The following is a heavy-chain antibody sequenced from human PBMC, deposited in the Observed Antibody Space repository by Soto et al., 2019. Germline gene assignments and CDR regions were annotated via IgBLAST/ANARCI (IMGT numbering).Heavy chain of an antibody. CDR2: ISDDGTNK. V-gene: IGHV3-30-3*01. J-gene: IGHJ4*02. Sequence: QVQLEESGGGVVQPGRSLRLSCKGSGFTFSSYAIQWVRQAPGKGLEWVAAISDDGTNKHTADSVKGRFTISRDNSRNTVYMQVNSLRVEYTAVYYCVRSLTTTVTAMGYWGQGTPVTVSS. D-gene: IGHD4-17*01. CDR3: VRSLTTTVTAMGY. CDR1: GFTFSSYA.